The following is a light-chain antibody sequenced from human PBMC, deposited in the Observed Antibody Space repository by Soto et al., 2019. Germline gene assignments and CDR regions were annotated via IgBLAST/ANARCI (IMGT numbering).Light chain of an antibody. CDR1: QSVSSSY. CDR3: QQYGSSPGYT. V-gene: IGKV3-20*01. CDR2: GAY. J-gene: IGKJ2*01. Sequence: EIVLTQSPGTLSLSPGERATLSCRASQSVSSSYLAWYQQKPGQAPRLLIYGAYSRATGITDRFSGSGSGTDFTLTISRLGPEDFAVYYCQQYGSSPGYTFGQGTKLEIK.